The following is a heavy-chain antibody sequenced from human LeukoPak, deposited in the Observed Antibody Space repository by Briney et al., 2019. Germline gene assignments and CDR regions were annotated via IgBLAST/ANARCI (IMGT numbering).Heavy chain of an antibody. CDR3: ARDTYYYDSSGYHLDY. CDR2: ISSSSSYI. V-gene: IGHV3-21*01. D-gene: IGHD3-22*01. J-gene: IGHJ4*02. CDR1: GFTFSSYW. Sequence: GGSLRLSCAASGFTFSSYWVTWVRQAPGKGLEWVSSISSSSSYIYYADSVKGRFTISRDNAKNSLYLQMNSLRAEDTAVYYCARDTYYYDSSGYHLDYWGQGTLVTVSS.